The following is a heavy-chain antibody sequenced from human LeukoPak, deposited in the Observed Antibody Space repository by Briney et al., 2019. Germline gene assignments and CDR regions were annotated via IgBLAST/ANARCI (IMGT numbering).Heavy chain of an antibody. CDR2: ISSSSSYI. V-gene: IGHV3-21*01. CDR3: ARITMVRGVARREIDS. CDR1: GFSFSSYS. D-gene: IGHD3-10*01. Sequence: GGSLRLSCAASGFSFSSYSMNWVRQAPGKGLEWVSSISSSSSYINYADSVKGRFTISRDNAKNSLYLQMNSLRTEDTAVYYCARITMVRGVARREIDSWGQGTLVTVSS. J-gene: IGHJ4*02.